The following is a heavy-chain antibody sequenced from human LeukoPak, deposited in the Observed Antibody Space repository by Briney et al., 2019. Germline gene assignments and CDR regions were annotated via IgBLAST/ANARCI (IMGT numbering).Heavy chain of an antibody. CDR3: ARVGSGSYHKLDF. V-gene: IGHV3-7*05. J-gene: IGHJ4*02. CDR1: GFTFGSFW. D-gene: IGHD1-26*01. CDR2: IKQEGGEQ. Sequence: PGGSLRLSCAPSGFTFGSFWMTWVRQSPRKGLEWVANIKQEGGEQYYADSVKGRFPISRDNARNSLYLQIDSLRAEDTAVYYCARVGSGSYHKLDFWGQGTLVTVSS.